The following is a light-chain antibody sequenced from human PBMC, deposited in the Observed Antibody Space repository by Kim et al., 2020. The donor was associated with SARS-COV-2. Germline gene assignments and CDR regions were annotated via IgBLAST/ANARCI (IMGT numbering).Light chain of an antibody. CDR3: QAWDSTSVV. CDR2: QDM. J-gene: IGLJ2*01. CDR1: SLGDKY. Sequence: SYELTQPPSVSVSPGQTASITCSGESLGDKYVCWYQQKPGQSPVLVIYQDMKRPSGIPDRFSGSNSGNTATLTISGTQAMDEADYYCQAWDSTSVVFGGGTQLTVL. V-gene: IGLV3-1*01.